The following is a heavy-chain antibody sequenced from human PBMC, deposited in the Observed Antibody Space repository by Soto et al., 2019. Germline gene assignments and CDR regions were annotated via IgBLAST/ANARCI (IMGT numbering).Heavy chain of an antibody. Sequence: EVQLVESGGGLVQPGGSLRLSCAGSGFTFSNYWMHWVRQAPGKGLEWVSRIDHDGPTDYADSVRGPFTISRDNAENTLYLQMNSLRPDDTAVYYCVRDSHGDYWGQGTLVTVSS. CDR2: IDHDGPT. CDR3: VRDSHGDY. V-gene: IGHV3-74*01. CDR1: GFTFSNYW. J-gene: IGHJ4*02.